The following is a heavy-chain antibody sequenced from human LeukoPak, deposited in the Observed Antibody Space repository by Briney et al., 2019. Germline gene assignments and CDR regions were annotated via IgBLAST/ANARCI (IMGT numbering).Heavy chain of an antibody. CDR2: ISGSGGST. CDR3: AKDIVILRYFDWLFPSEFDY. J-gene: IGHJ4*02. V-gene: IGHV3-23*01. Sequence: GGSLRLSCAASGFTFSSYGMSWVRQAPGKGLEWVSAISGSGGSTYYADSVKGRFTISRDNSKNTLYLQMNSLRAEDTAVYYCAKDIVILRYFDWLFPSEFDYWGQGTLVTVSS. CDR1: GFTFSSYG. D-gene: IGHD3-9*01.